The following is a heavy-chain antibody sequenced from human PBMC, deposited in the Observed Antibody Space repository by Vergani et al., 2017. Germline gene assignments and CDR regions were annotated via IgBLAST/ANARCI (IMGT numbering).Heavy chain of an antibody. CDR1: GYSLSRGYY. CDR3: ARQFWVSQGVGAFET. Sequence: QVQPQESGPGLVKPSETLSLTCSVSGYSLSRGYYWVWIRQPPGKGLEWIANVFHSGSAYSNQALRSRVTMSLEPSKNQCSLRLTTLTAADTAVYYCARQFWVSQGVGAFETWGRGTEVSVSS. D-gene: IGHD3-16*01. J-gene: IGHJ3*02. CDR2: VFHSGSA. V-gene: IGHV4-38-2*02.